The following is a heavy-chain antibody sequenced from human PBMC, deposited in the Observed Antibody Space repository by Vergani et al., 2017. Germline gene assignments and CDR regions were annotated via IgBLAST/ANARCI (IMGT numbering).Heavy chain of an antibody. D-gene: IGHD1-1*01. CDR3: ATKSCGTPGCQIGYFRE. CDR2: IKNTGDST. CDR1: GFTFSSHA. J-gene: IGHJ1*01. V-gene: IGHV3-23*01. Sequence: EVQLLQSEGAVVQPGGSLRLSCVASGFTFSSHAMSWVRQGHGQGLEWVSSIKNTGDSTHYADSVKGLFTISRDNSKNTLYLQMNSLRVEDTAVYYCATKSCGTPGCQIGYFREWGQGTLVTVSS.